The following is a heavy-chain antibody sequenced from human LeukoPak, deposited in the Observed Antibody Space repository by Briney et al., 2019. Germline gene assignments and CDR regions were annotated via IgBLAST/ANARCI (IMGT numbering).Heavy chain of an antibody. Sequence: SETLSLTCTVSGGSFEHYFWSWIRQPPGKGLEWIGYVYYGGSTDYSPSLKSRLTISADTSKNQFSLRLSSVTAADTAVYYCASHRRSHGSEYWGQGTLVTVSS. J-gene: IGHJ4*02. CDR2: VYYGGST. CDR1: GGSFEHYF. D-gene: IGHD3-10*01. V-gene: IGHV4-59*01. CDR3: ASHRRSHGSEY.